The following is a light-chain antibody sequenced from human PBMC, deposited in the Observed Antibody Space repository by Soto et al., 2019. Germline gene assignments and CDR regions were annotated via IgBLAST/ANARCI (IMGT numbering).Light chain of an antibody. V-gene: IGKV3-20*01. CDR1: QNVHSDY. J-gene: IGKJ2*01. CDR3: QKYGGTHT. CDR2: GTS. Sequence: EIVLTQSPDTLSSSPGERATLSCRATQNVHSDYLAWYQQKVCQAPRLLIYGTSSRATGIPDRFRGSGTGTHYTLTISRLEPEDFAVYYCQKYGGTHTFGQRTRLEIK.